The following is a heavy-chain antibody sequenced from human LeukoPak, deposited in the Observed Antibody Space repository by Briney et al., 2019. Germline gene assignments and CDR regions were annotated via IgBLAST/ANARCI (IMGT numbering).Heavy chain of an antibody. D-gene: IGHD3-10*01. CDR3: ARELFGSGSCPDS. V-gene: IGHV3-33*01. J-gene: IGHJ4*02. CDR2: TWYDGRNK. Sequence: GGSVRVSCEASGITFNAIHWVRQAPGQGLEGVALTWYDGRNKYYADSVKGRFTISIDNSKNMVYLHMNSLRADDTAVYYCARELFGSGSCPDSWGQGTLVTVSS. CDR1: GITFNA.